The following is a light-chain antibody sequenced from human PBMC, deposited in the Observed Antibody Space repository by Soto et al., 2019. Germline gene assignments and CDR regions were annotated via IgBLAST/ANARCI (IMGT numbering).Light chain of an antibody. J-gene: IGKJ1*01. Sequence: DIQMTQSPSTMSASVGDGVTITCRASQTISGWLAWYQQRPGKAPKLLISDDSSLRSGAPSRFSGSGSGTEFSLTVSSLQADGFGSYYCQQYKSYPCAFGHGTKVEV. CDR1: QTISGW. V-gene: IGKV1-5*01. CDR2: DDS. CDR3: QQYKSYPCA.